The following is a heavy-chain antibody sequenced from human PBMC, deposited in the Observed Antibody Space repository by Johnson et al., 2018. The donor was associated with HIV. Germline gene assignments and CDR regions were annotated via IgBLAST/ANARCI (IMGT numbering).Heavy chain of an antibody. CDR1: GFTFSSYG. CDR3: ARDWRAYCGGDCYSNAFDI. CDR2: INWNGGST. D-gene: IGHD2-21*02. J-gene: IGHJ3*02. V-gene: IGHV3-20*04. Sequence: RLVESGGGVVQPGKSLRLSCAASGFTFSSYGMNWVRQAPGKGLEWVSGINWNGGSTGYADSVKGRFTISRDNAKNTLYLQMNSLRAEDTSVYYCARDWRAYCGGDCYSNAFDIWGQGTMVTVSS.